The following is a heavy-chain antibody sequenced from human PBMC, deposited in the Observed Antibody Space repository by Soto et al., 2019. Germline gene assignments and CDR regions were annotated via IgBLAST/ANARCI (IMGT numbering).Heavy chain of an antibody. CDR1: GFTVSSNY. CDR3: AREVYSSGWSNYFDY. J-gene: IGHJ4*02. Sequence: GGSLRLSCAASGFTVSSNYMSWVRQAPGKGLEWVSVIYSGGSTYYADSVKGRFTISRDNSKNTLYLQMNSLRAEDTAMYYCAREVYSSGWSNYFDYWGQGTLVTVSS. V-gene: IGHV3-66*01. CDR2: IYSGGST. D-gene: IGHD6-19*01.